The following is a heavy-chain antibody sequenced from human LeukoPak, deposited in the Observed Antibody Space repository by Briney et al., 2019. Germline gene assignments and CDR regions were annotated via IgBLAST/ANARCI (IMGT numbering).Heavy chain of an antibody. CDR1: GYSFTSYW. J-gene: IGHJ5*02. Sequence: GESLKISCKGSGYSFTSYWIGWVRQMPGKGLEWKGIIYPGDSDTRYSPSFQGQVTISADKSISTAYLQWSSLKASDTAMYYCARWTSLAVAGTVWFDPWGQGTLVTVSS. CDR3: ARWTSLAVAGTVWFDP. CDR2: IYPGDSDT. D-gene: IGHD6-19*01. V-gene: IGHV5-51*01.